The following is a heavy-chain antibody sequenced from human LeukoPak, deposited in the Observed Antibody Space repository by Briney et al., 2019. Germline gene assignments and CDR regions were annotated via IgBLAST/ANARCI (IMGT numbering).Heavy chain of an antibody. D-gene: IGHD6-19*01. J-gene: IGHJ4*02. V-gene: IGHV3-21*01. CDR1: GFTFSSYS. CDR3: ARDLRSSGWYYFEC. Sequence: PGGSLRLSCAASGFTFSSYSMNWVRQAPGKGLEWVSSISSSSSYIYYADSVKGRLTISRDNAKNTLYLQMNSLRAEDTAVYYCARDLRSSGWYYFECWGQGALVTVCS. CDR2: ISSSSSYI.